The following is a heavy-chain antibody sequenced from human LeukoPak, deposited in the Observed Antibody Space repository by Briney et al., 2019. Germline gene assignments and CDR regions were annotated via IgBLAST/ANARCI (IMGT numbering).Heavy chain of an antibody. Sequence: GGSLRLSCAASGFTFDDYGMSWVRQAPGKGLEWVSGTNWNGGSTGYADSVKGRFTISRDNAKNSLYLQMNSLRAEDTAVYYCARDYDRLTRKIGRDSLYYYYYYMDVWGKGTTVTVSS. CDR1: GFTFDDYG. D-gene: IGHD3-16*01. CDR3: ARDYDRLTRKIGRDSLYYYYYYMDV. CDR2: TNWNGGST. J-gene: IGHJ6*03. V-gene: IGHV3-20*04.